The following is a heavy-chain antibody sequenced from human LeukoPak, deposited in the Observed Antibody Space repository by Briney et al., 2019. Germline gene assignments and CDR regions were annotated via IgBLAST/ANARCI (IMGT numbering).Heavy chain of an antibody. D-gene: IGHD3-9*01. J-gene: IGHJ6*02. Sequence: SETLSLTCTVSGGSISSYYWSWIRQPPGKGLEWIGYIYYSGSTNYNPSLKSRVTISVDTSKNQFSLKLSSVTAADTAVYYCAGDMVDILTGPYYYGMDVWGQGTTVTVSS. CDR1: GGSISSYY. V-gene: IGHV4-59*01. CDR3: AGDMVDILTGPYYYGMDV. CDR2: IYYSGST.